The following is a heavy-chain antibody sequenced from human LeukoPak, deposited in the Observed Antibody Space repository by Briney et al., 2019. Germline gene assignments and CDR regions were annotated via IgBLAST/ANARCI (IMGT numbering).Heavy chain of an antibody. D-gene: IGHD2/OR15-2a*01. CDR1: GFTFSSYG. CDR2: IQYDGGNK. CDR3: ARDFYDGFALDY. V-gene: IGHV3-30*02. J-gene: IGHJ4*02. Sequence: TGGSLRLSCAASGFTFSSYGIHWVRQAPGKGLEWVAFIQYDGGNKYYADSVRGRFTISRDNSKNTLYLQMDNLRAEDTGVYYCARDFYDGFALDYWGQGTLVTVSS.